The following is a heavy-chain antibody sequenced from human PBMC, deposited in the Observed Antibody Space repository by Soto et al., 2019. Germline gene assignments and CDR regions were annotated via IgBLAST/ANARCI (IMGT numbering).Heavy chain of an antibody. CDR1: GFSLSTSGVG. CDR3: AHSYGIAAVRYLDY. D-gene: IGHD6-13*01. Sequence: SGPTLVNPTQTLTLTCTFSGFSLSTSGVGVGWIRQPPGKALEWLALIYWDDDKRYSPSLKSRLTITKDTSKNQVVLTMTNMDPVVTSTYYCAHSYGIAAVRYLDYWGQGTLVTVSS. V-gene: IGHV2-5*02. CDR2: IYWDDDK. J-gene: IGHJ4*02.